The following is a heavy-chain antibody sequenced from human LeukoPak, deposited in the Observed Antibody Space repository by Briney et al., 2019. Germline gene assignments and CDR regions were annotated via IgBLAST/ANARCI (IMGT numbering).Heavy chain of an antibody. D-gene: IGHD2-8*02. Sequence: GGSLRLSCSASGFTFSDAWVSWVRQPPRKGLEWVGRIKRKTEGWATDYAAPVKGRFTISSDHSKSTLYVQMTSLKSEDTAIYYCTTNSWWGGDFWGQGTLVTVSS. CDR2: IKRKTEGWAT. CDR1: GFTFSDAW. V-gene: IGHV3-15*01. J-gene: IGHJ4*02. CDR3: TTNSWWGGDF.